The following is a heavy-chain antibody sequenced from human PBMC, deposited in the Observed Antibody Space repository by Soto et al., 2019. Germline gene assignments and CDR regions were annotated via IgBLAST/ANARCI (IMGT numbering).Heavy chain of an antibody. CDR3: AVFASGNQRFDY. V-gene: IGHV3-23*05. CDR2: INTTGSNT. Sequence: EVQLLESGGGLVQPGGSLRLSCAASEFTFSSYAMAWVRQAPWKGLEWVSTINTTGSNTYYADSVKGRFSISRDNSKNTLYLQMNSLRADDTAVYYCAVFASGNQRFDYWGQGTLVTVSS. D-gene: IGHD1-26*01. CDR1: EFTFSSYA. J-gene: IGHJ4*02.